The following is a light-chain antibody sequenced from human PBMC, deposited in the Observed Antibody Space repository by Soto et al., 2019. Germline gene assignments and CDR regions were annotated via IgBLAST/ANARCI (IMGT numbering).Light chain of an antibody. Sequence: DIQMTQSPSSLSASLRDTVTITWRSSQNIERYLNWYQQRPGRAPTLVIYAASRLHSGVPARFSATYSGTEFALTITNLQPEDSGTYFCQQSYRTPYTFGLGTRLEI. CDR2: AAS. CDR3: QQSYRTPYT. CDR1: QNIERY. V-gene: IGKV1-39*01. J-gene: IGKJ2*01.